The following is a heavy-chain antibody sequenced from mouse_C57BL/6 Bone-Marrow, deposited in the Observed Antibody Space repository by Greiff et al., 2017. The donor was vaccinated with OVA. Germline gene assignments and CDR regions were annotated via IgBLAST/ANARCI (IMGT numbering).Heavy chain of an antibody. Sequence: VMLVESGAELARPGASVKLSCKASGYTFTSYGISWVKQRTGQGLEWIGEIYPRSGNTYYNEKFKGKATLTADKSSSTAYMELRSLTSEDSAVYFCARAGDTTVVEGYWGKGTTLTVSS. V-gene: IGHV1-81*01. J-gene: IGHJ2*01. D-gene: IGHD1-1*01. CDR2: IYPRSGNT. CDR3: ARAGDTTVVEGY. CDR1: GYTFTSYG.